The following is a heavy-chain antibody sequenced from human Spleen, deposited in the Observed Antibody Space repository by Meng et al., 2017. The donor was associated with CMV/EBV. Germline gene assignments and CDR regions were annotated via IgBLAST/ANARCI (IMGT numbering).Heavy chain of an antibody. J-gene: IGHJ4*02. CDR2: INAGNGNT. D-gene: IGHD3-10*01. CDR3: ARSLLWFGELF. CDR1: GYTFTSYA. V-gene: IGHV1-3*01. Sequence: SCKASGYTFTSYAMHWARQAPGQRLEWMGWINAGNGNTKYSQKFQGRVTITRDTSASTAYMELSSLRSEDTAVYYCARSLLWFGELFRGQGTLVTVSS.